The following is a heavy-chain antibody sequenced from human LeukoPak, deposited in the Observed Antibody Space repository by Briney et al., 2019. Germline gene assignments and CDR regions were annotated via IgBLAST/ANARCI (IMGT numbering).Heavy chain of an antibody. J-gene: IGHJ4*02. CDR2: IYRGSST. CDR3: AGELGSSGHGY. Sequence: GGSLRLSCAASGFTVSSNYMSWVRQARGKGLEWVSTIYRGSSTSYADSVKGRFTISRDNSKNTLYLQMNSLRAEDTAVYYCAGELGSSGHGYWGQGTLVTVSS. CDR1: GFTVSSNY. D-gene: IGHD6-19*01. V-gene: IGHV3-53*01.